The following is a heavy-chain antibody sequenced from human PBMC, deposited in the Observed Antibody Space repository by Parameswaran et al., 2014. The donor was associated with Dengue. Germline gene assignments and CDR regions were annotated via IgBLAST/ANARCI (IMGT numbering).Heavy chain of an antibody. J-gene: IGHJ5*02. CDR2: IYFTGAT. Sequence: VRQMPGKGLQWIGTIYFTGATFYNPSLRSRVTISLNMSKNQFSVRLTSVTAADTAVYFCARGPPLGHWGQGTLVTVSS. V-gene: IGHV4-39*07. CDR3: ARGPPLGH.